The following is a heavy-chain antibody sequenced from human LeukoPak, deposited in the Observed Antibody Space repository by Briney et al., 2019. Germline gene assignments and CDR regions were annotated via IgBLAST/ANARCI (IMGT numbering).Heavy chain of an antibody. CDR1: GGSISSGDYY. V-gene: IGHV4-39*07. CDR2: INHSGST. CDR3: ARGRPHTLRLGEFRGKPFDY. Sequence: SETLSLTCTVSGGSISSGDYYWSWIRQPPGKGLEWIGEINHSGSTNYNPSLKSRVTISVDTSKNQFSLKLSSVTAADTAVYYCARGRPHTLRLGEFRGKPFDYWGQGTLVTVSS. D-gene: IGHD3-16*01. J-gene: IGHJ4*02.